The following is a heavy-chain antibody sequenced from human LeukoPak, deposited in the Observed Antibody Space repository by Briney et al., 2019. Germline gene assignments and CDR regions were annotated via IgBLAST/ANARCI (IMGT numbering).Heavy chain of an antibody. CDR2: INPNSGGT. CDR3: ARDLKMGYSSGRYSWGTGSSNDY. Sequence: ASVKVSCKASGYTFTSYAINWVRQAPGQGLEWMGWINPNSGGTNYAQKFQGRVTMTRDTSISTAYMELSSLRSDDTAVYYCARDLKMGYSSGRYSWGTGSSNDYWGQGTLVTVSS. CDR1: GYTFTSYA. J-gene: IGHJ4*02. V-gene: IGHV1-2*02. D-gene: IGHD6-19*01.